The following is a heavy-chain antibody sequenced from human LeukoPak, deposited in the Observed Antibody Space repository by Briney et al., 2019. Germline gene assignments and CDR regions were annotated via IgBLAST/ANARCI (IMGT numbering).Heavy chain of an antibody. V-gene: IGHV1-18*01. Sequence: ASVKVSCKASGYTFTNYGTIWVRQAPGQGLEWMGWISAYNGNTNYAQKLQGRVTMTTDTSTSTTYMELRSLRSDDTAVYYCARERQFPSDDYWGQGTLVTVSS. CDR3: ARERQFPSDDY. D-gene: IGHD5-24*01. CDR1: GYTFTNYG. CDR2: ISAYNGNT. J-gene: IGHJ4*02.